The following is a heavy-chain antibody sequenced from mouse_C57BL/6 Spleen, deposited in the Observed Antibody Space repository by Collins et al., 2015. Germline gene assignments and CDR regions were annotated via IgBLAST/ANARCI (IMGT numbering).Heavy chain of an antibody. J-gene: IGHJ3*01. CDR3: AIHYYSNFTWFAY. CDR2: IDPSDSET. V-gene: IGHV1-52*01. CDR1: GYTFTSYW. Sequence: QVQLQQPGAELVRPGSSVKLSCKASGYTFTSYWMHWVKQRPIQGLEWIGNIDPSDSETHYNQKFKDKATLTVDKSSSTAYMQLSSLTSEDSAVYYCAIHYYSNFTWFAYWGQGTLVTVSA. D-gene: IGHD2-5*01.